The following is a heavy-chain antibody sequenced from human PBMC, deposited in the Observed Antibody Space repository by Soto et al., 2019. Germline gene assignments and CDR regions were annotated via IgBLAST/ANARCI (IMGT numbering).Heavy chain of an antibody. CDR3: AGRDCSGTNCYYLDYYYMDV. D-gene: IGHD2-2*01. CDR2: IYYSGST. J-gene: IGHJ6*03. Sequence: QVQLQESGPGLVRPSETLSLTCTVSGGSFSSYYWTWIRQSPGKGLEWIGYIYYSGSTDYNPSLRCRFVISIDTSKSQFSLRLNSMTAADTAVYYCAGRDCSGTNCYYLDYYYMDVWGKGTTVTVSS. V-gene: IGHV4-59*08. CDR1: GGSFSSYY.